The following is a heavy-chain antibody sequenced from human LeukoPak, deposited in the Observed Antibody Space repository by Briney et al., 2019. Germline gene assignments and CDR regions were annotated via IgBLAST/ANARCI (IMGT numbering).Heavy chain of an antibody. D-gene: IGHD3-16*02. CDR1: GGSISGYY. Sequence: SETLSLTCTVSGGSISGYYWSWVRQPPGKGLEWIGFIYNSGRTNYNPSLKSRVTISVDTSKNQFSLRLTSVTAADTAVYYCAREGGSYRPLDYSGQGTLVTVSS. CDR3: AREGGSYRPLDY. V-gene: IGHV4-59*01. J-gene: IGHJ4*02. CDR2: IYNSGRT.